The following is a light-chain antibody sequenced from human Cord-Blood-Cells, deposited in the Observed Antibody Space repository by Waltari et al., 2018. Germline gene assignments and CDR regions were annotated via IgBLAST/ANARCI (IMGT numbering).Light chain of an antibody. CDR2: LGS. V-gene: IGKV2-28*01. J-gene: IGKJ4*01. Sequence: DIVMTQSPLSLPVTPGEPASISCRSSQSLLNSNGYNYLDWYLQKPGQSPQLLIYLGSNRASGVPDRFSGIGSGTDFTLKISRVETEDVAVYYCMQALQTPLTFGGGTKVEIK. CDR1: QSLLNSNGYNY. CDR3: MQALQTPLT.